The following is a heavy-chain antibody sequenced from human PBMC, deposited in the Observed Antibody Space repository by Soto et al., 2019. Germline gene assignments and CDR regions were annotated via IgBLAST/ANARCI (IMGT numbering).Heavy chain of an antibody. CDR2: IYYSGST. D-gene: IGHD1-7*01. J-gene: IGHJ5*02. V-gene: IGHV4-30-4*01. Sequence: PSETLSLTCTVSGGSISSGDYYWSWIRQPPGKGLEWIGYIYYSGSTYYNPSLKSRVTISVDTSKNQFSLKLSSVTAADTAVYYCARDEKVTGTTLSWFDPWGQGTPVTVYS. CDR3: ARDEKVTGTTLSWFDP. CDR1: GGSISSGDYY.